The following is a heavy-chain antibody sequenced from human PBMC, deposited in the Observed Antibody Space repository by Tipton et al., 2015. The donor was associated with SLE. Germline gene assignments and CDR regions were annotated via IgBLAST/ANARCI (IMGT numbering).Heavy chain of an antibody. J-gene: IGHJ6*03. CDR3: AREDYYMDV. CDR2: IYYSGNT. Sequence: TLSLTCTVPGGSISSSSYYWGWIRQPPGKGLEWIGSIYYSGNTYYNPSLKSRVTISIDTSKNQFSLKLTSVTAADTAVYYCAREDYYMDVWGKGTTVTVSS. CDR1: GGSISSSSYY. V-gene: IGHV4-39*07.